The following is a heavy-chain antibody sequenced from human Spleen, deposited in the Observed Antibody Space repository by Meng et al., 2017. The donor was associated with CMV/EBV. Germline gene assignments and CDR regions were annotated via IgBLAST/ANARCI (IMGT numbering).Heavy chain of an antibody. CDR1: GFTFSSYG. CDR2: ISSSGSTI. V-gene: IGHV3-48*04. CDR3: ARGIAQNWFDP. Sequence: GESLKISCAASGFTFSSYGMHWIRQAPGKGLEWVSYISSSGSTIYYADSVKGRFTISRDNAKNSLYLQMNSLRAEDTAVYYCARGIAQNWFDPWGQGTLVTVSS. D-gene: IGHD6-13*01. J-gene: IGHJ5*02.